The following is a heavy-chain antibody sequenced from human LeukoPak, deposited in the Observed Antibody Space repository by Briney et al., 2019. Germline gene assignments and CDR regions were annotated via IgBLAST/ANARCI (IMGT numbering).Heavy chain of an antibody. J-gene: IGHJ3*02. Sequence: PGGSLRLSCAASGFTFSRHQMHWVRQATGKGLEYVSAISGNGGNTYYANSAKGRFTISRDNSKNTLYLQMGSLRPEDMAVYYCARRFSGVNYGAYDMWGQGTMVTVSS. V-gene: IGHV3-64*01. CDR1: GFTFSRHQ. CDR2: ISGNGGNT. D-gene: IGHD1-7*01. CDR3: ARRFSGVNYGAYDM.